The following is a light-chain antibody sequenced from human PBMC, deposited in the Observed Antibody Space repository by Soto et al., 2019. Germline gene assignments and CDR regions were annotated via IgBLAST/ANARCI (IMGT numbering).Light chain of an antibody. CDR3: QQYYSTLT. Sequence: DIVMTQSPDSLAVSLGERATINCKSIQSVLYNFNNKNYLAWYQQKPGKSPKLLIYWASTRESGVPDRFSGSGSVTDFTLTISSLQAEDVAVYYCQQYYSTLTFGGGTKVEI. CDR1: QSVLYNFNNKNY. CDR2: WAS. J-gene: IGKJ4*01. V-gene: IGKV4-1*01.